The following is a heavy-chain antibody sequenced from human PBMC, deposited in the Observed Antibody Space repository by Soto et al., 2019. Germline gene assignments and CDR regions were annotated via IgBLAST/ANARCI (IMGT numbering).Heavy chain of an antibody. CDR1: GFTFRSYA. CDR3: AKRASGSYFDY. J-gene: IGHJ4*02. V-gene: IGHV3-23*01. CDR2: ISGSGGST. D-gene: IGHD3-10*01. Sequence: EVQLLESGGGLVQPGGSLRLSCAASGFTFRSYAMNWFRQAPGKGLEWVPVISGSGGSTYYADSVKGRFTISRDNSKNTLYLQMNSLRAEDTAVYYCAKRASGSYFDYWGQGTLVTVSS.